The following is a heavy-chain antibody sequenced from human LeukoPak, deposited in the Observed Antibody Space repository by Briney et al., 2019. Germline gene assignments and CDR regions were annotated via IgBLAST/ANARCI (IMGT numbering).Heavy chain of an antibody. CDR1: GFTFSSYA. Sequence: GGSLRLSCAASGFTFSSYALSWVRQAPGKGLEWVSGISGSGGHTYYADSVKGRFTISRNNSKNTLYLQMNSLRAEDTAVYYCAKNPVAYYFDYWGQGTLVTVSS. CDR3: AKNPVAYYFDY. CDR2: ISGSGGHT. J-gene: IGHJ4*02. V-gene: IGHV3-23*01.